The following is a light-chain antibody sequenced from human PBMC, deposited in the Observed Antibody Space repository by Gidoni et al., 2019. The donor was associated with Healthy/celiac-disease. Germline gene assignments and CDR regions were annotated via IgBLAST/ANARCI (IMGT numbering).Light chain of an antibody. CDR1: QSISSW. J-gene: IGKJ2*01. CDR3: QQYNSYST. CDR2: KAS. Sequence: DIQMTQSPSTLSASVGDRVTITCRASQSISSWLAWYQQKPGKAPKRLIYKASSLESGVPSRFSGSGSGTEFTLTISSLQPDDFATYYGQQYNSYSTFGQGTKLEIK. V-gene: IGKV1-5*03.